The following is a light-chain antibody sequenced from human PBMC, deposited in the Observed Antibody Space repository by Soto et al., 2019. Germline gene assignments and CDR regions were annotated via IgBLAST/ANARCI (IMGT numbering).Light chain of an antibody. J-gene: IGKJ1*01. CDR2: KAS. Sequence: DIQMTQSPSTLSGSVGDRVTITCRASQTISSWLAWYQQKPGKAPKLLIYKASTLKSGVPSRFSGSGSGTEFTLTISSLQPDDFATYYCQHYNNWLTWTFGQGTKV. CDR1: QTISSW. CDR3: QHYNNWLTWT. V-gene: IGKV1-5*03.